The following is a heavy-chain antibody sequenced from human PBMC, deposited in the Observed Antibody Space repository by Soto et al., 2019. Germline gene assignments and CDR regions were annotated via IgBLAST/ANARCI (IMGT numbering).Heavy chain of an antibody. D-gene: IGHD2-15*01. CDR2: IIPIFGTA. J-gene: IGHJ4*02. Sequence: QVQLVQSGAEVKKPGSSVKVSCKASGGTFSSYAISWVRQAPGQGLEWMGGIIPIFGTANYAQKFQGRVTITAEESTSTAYMELSSLRSEDTAVYYCARVVYCSGGSCYFGFDYWGQGTLVTVSS. V-gene: IGHV1-69*01. CDR3: ARVVYCSGGSCYFGFDY. CDR1: GGTFSSYA.